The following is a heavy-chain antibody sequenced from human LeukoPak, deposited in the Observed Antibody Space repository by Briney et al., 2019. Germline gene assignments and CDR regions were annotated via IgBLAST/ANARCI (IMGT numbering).Heavy chain of an antibody. CDR2: IYYNGNT. J-gene: IGHJ4*02. D-gene: IGHD5-18*01. V-gene: IGHV4-59*08. Sequence: ASETLSLTCSVSGGSISNYYWSWIRQAPGKGLEWIGYIYYNGNTNYNPSLKKRVTISVDTSKNQFSLKLTSVTAADTAVYYCARSRGYSYGTTFLDYWGQGTLVTVSS. CDR1: GGSISNYY. CDR3: ARSRGYSYGTTFLDY.